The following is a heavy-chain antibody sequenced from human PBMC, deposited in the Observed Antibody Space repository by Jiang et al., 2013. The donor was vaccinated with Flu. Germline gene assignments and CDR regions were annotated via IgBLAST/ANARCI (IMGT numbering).Heavy chain of an antibody. Sequence: VQSGAEVKKPGASVKVSCKASGYTFTSYAMHWVRQAPGQRLEWMGWINAGNGNTKYSQKFQGRVTITRDTSASTAYMELSSLRSEDTAVYYCARDGGMTITMVRGVIIGGAFDIWGQGT. CDR1: GYTFTSYA. CDR3: ARDGGMTITMVRGVIIGGAFDI. V-gene: IGHV1-3*01. D-gene: IGHD3-10*01. J-gene: IGHJ3*02. CDR2: INAGNGNT.